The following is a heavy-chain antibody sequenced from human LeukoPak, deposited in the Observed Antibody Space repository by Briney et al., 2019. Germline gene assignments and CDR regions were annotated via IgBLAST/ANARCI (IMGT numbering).Heavy chain of an antibody. CDR2: INPSGSSA. J-gene: IGHJ5*02. D-gene: IGHD1-26*01. V-gene: IGHV1-46*01. Sequence: GASVKVSCKASGYSFTSYYMHWVRQAPGQGLEWMGFINPSGSSAAYAQKFQGRLTMTRDMFTSTDYMELTSLTSDDTAVYYCARDNSVGETAWWFDPWGQGTLVTVSS. CDR3: ARDNSVGETAWWFDP. CDR1: GYSFTSYY.